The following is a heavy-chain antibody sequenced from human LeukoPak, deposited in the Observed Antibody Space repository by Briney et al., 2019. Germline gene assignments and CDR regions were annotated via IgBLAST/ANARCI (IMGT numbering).Heavy chain of an antibody. CDR3: AKDRGRDYNWNDY. J-gene: IGHJ4*02. V-gene: IGHV3-30*18. Sequence: PGGSLRLSCAASGFTVSSNYMSWVRQAPGKGLEWVAVISYDGSNKYYADSVKGRFTISRDNSKNTLYLQMNSLRAEDTAVYYCAKDRGRDYNWNDYWGQGTLVTVSS. CDR2: ISYDGSNK. CDR1: GFTVSSNY. D-gene: IGHD1-20*01.